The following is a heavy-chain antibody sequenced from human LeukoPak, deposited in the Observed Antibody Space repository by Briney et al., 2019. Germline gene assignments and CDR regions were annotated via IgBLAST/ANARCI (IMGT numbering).Heavy chain of an antibody. CDR2: ISASIGNT. CDR3: ARDRDYYDCSSM. CDR1: GYSFINYW. Sequence: ASVTLSCKAYGYSFINYWTSWVRQAPGEGREWMGWISASIGNTKYAQNVQGRVTMMTDTSTPTAYMELRSLRSDDTAVYYCARDRDYYDCSSMWGQGTLVTVSS. J-gene: IGHJ4*02. V-gene: IGHV1-18*01. D-gene: IGHD2-2*01.